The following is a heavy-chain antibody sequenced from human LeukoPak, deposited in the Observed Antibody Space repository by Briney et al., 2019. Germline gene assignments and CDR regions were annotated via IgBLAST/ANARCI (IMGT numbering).Heavy chain of an antibody. CDR2: ISGSGGST. J-gene: IGHJ4*02. D-gene: IGHD4-17*01. CDR1: GFTFSSYA. Sequence: GGSLRLSCAASGFTFSSYAMSWVRQAPGKGPEWVSAISGSGGSTYYAESVKGRFTISRDNSKNTLYLQMNSLRAEDTAVYYCVRGSYGAYDYWGQGSLVTVSS. V-gene: IGHV3-23*01. CDR3: VRGSYGAYDY.